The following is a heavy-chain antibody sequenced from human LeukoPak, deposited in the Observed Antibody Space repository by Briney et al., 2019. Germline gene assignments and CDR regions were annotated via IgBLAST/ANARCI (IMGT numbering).Heavy chain of an antibody. CDR1: GFTFSDFW. CDR3: ARGGHSGSYYRFS. Sequence: PGGSLRLSCVASGFTFSDFWRHWVRQAPGKGPEWLSRTSKDGSDTFYADAAKGRFTASRDNAKNTVYLQVTNVRPEDTALYHCARGGHSGSYYRFSWGQGTLVTVAS. CDR2: TSKDGSDT. D-gene: IGHD6-25*01. V-gene: IGHV3-74*01. J-gene: IGHJ4*02.